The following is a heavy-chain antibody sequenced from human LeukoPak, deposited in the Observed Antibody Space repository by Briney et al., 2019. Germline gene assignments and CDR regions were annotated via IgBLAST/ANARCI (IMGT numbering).Heavy chain of an antibody. Sequence: GRSLRLSCAASGFTFSSYAMHWVRQAPGKGLEYVSAISNGGITYYADSVKGRFTISRDNSKSTLYLQMSSLRAEDTAVYYCVNWGLTYWGQGTLVTVSS. J-gene: IGHJ4*02. V-gene: IGHV3-64D*06. CDR1: GFTFSSYA. D-gene: IGHD3-16*01. CDR3: VNWGLTY. CDR2: ISNGGIT.